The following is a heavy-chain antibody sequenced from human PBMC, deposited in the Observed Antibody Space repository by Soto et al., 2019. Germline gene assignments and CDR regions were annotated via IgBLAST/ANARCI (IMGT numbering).Heavy chain of an antibody. D-gene: IGHD3-3*01. V-gene: IGHV4-38-2*01. CDR2: MFYDGDT. CDR3: ATRITVFGLLIPPFDP. Sequence: SETLSLTCAFSDYSISSGHYWAWIRQPPGKGLEWIASMFYDGDTYHHPSLKSRVTMSVDTSKNQFSLRLSSVTAADTAIYYCATRITVFGLLIPPFDPWGQGTQVTVS. J-gene: IGHJ5*02. CDR1: DYSISSGHY.